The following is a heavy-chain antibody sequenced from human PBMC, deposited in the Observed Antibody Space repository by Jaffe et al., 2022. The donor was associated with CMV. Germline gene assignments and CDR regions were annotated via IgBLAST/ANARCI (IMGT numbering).Heavy chain of an antibody. CDR2: IYYSGNT. Sequence: QVQLQESGPGLVKPSETLSLTCTVSGDSISSYYWNWIRQSPGKGLEWIGHIYYSGNTNYNPSLKSRVTISVDTSKNQFSLKLSSVTAADTAVYYCARGTSGYYDILTGYYNYYYYYMDVWGKGTTVTVSS. V-gene: IGHV4-59*01. D-gene: IGHD3-9*01. CDR3: ARGTSGYYDILTGYYNYYYYYMDV. J-gene: IGHJ6*03. CDR1: GDSISSYY.